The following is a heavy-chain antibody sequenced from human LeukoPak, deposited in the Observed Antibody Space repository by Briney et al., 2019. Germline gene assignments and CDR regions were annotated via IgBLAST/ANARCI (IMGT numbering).Heavy chain of an antibody. CDR3: ARASYSSGWYSYYYYYYMDV. D-gene: IGHD6-19*01. CDR2: INPSGGST. J-gene: IGHJ6*03. V-gene: IGHV1-46*01. CDR1: GYTFTGYY. Sequence: ASVKVSCKASGYTFTGYYTHWVRQAPGQGLEWMGIINPSGGSTSYAQKFQGRVTMTRDTSTSTVYMELSSLRSEDTAVYYCARASYSSGWYSYYYYYYMDVWGKGTTVTISS.